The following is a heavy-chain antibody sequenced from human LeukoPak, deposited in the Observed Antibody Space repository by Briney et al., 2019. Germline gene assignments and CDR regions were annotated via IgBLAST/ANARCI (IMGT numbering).Heavy chain of an antibody. V-gene: IGHV3-64*01. Sequence: GGSLRLSCAASGFTFSSYAMHWVRQAPGKGLEYVSAISSNGGSTYYANSVKGRFTISRDNSKNTLYLQMGSLRAEDMAVYDCARGYCSGGSCYSGMVDYWGQGALVTVSS. CDR1: GFTFSSYA. J-gene: IGHJ4*02. CDR3: ARGYCSGGSCYSGMVDY. D-gene: IGHD2-15*01. CDR2: ISSNGGST.